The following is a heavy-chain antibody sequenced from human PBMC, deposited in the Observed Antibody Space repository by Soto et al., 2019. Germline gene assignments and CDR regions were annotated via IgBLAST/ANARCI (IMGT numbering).Heavy chain of an antibody. V-gene: IGHV4-59*12. CDR1: GGSISSYY. J-gene: IGHJ5*02. CDR3: ARYRIVLMVYAIGWFDP. D-gene: IGHD2-8*01. CDR2: IYHSGST. Sequence: SETLSLTCTVSGGSISSYYWSWIRQPPGKGLEWIGYIYHSGSTYYNPSLKSRVTISVDRSKNQFSLKLSSVTAADTAVYYCARYRIVLMVYAIGWFDPWGQGTLVTVSS.